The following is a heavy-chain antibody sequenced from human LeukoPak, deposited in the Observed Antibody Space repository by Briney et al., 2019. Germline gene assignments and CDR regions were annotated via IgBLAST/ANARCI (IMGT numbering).Heavy chain of an antibody. V-gene: IGHV3-30*18. CDR2: ISYDGSNK. D-gene: IGHD3-10*01. J-gene: IGHJ4*02. Sequence: GGSLRLSCAASGFTFSSYGMHWVRQAPGKGLEWVAVISYDGSNKYYADSVKGRFTISRDNSKNTLYLQMNSLRAEDTAVYYCAKNYYGSGSYYIQPLDYWGQGTLVTVSS. CDR1: GFTFSSYG. CDR3: AKNYYGSGSYYIQPLDY.